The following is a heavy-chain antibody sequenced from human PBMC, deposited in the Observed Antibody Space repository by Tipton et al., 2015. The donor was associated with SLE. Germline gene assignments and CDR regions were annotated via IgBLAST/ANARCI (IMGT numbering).Heavy chain of an antibody. Sequence: TLSLTCTVSGVSISDHYWTWIRQPPGKGLEWLAYVFYSGSSNFNRAHYNPSLKSRVTISVDTSKNQFSLRLSSVTAADTAVYYCARATTAISPFDYWGQGTLVTVSS. CDR2: VFYSGSS. J-gene: IGHJ4*02. V-gene: IGHV4-59*11. D-gene: IGHD2-21*02. CDR1: GVSISDHY. CDR3: ARATTAISPFDY.